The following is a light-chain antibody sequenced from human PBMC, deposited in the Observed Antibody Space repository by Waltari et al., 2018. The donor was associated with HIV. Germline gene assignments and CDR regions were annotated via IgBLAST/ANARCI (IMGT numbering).Light chain of an antibody. V-gene: IGLV2-14*03. CDR1: SSDVGGYDY. CDR2: DVS. J-gene: IGLJ2*01. CDR3: ASYTSSSTMV. Sequence: HSALTQPASVSGSPGQSITISCTGTSSDVGGYDYVSWYQHYPGRAPKLMIYDVSHRPSGVANRFSASKSGNTASLTISGLQAEDEADYYCASYTSSSTMVFGGGTKLTVL.